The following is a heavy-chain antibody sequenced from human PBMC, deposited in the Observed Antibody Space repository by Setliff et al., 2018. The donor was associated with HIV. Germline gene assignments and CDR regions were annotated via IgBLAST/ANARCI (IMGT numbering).Heavy chain of an antibody. CDR1: GFTFDDYA. V-gene: IGHV3-7*01. D-gene: IGHD3-10*01. Sequence: GGSLRLSCAASGFTFDDYAMCWVRQAPGKGLEWVANIGQDGSEKNYVGSVKGRFTISRDNAKNSMDLQMNSLRAEDTAIYYCARKLRPGHGVDVWGQGTTVTVSS. CDR2: IGQDGSEK. J-gene: IGHJ6*02. CDR3: ARKLRPGHGVDV.